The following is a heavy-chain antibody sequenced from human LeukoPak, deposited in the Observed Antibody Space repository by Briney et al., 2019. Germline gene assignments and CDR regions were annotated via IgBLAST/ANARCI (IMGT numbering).Heavy chain of an antibody. J-gene: IGHJ4*02. D-gene: IGHD4-23*01. Sequence: NTSETLSLTCAVYGGSFSGYYWSWIRQPPGKGLEWIGEIYHSGSTNYNPSLKSRVTISVDKSKNQFSLKLSSVTAADTAVYYCARDDGRSHTVVINYWGQGTLVTVSS. CDR1: GGSFSGYY. V-gene: IGHV4-34*01. CDR3: ARDDGRSHTVVINY. CDR2: IYHSGST.